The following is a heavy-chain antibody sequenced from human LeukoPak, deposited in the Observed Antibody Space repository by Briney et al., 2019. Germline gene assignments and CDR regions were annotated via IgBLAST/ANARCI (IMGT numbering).Heavy chain of an antibody. CDR2: INQSGST. V-gene: IGHV4-34*01. CDR1: GGSFSDYY. CDR3: ARDFDSSGYYPFY. D-gene: IGHD3-22*01. J-gene: IGHJ4*02. Sequence: SETLTLTCAVSGGSFSDYYWSWIRQSPGRGLELIGEINQSGSTDYNPSLQGRVIISMDTSKTQFSLKLSSVTAADTAVYYCARDFDSSGYYPFYWGQGAPVTVSS.